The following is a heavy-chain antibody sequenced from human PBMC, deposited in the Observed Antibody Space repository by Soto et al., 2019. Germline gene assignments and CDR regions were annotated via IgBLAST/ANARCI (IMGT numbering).Heavy chain of an antibody. CDR2: IYYSGST. D-gene: IGHD3-10*01. J-gene: IGHJ4*02. V-gene: IGHV4-31*03. CDR3: ATAAGFGEADY. Sequence: QVQLQESGPGLVKPSQTLSLTCTVSGGSISSGGYYWSWIRQHPGKGLEWIGYIYYSGSTYYNPSPPSXXTXSXXPSTTHFAPNLTSVTAAATAVYYCATAAGFGEADYWGPGTLVTVSS. CDR1: GGSISSGGYY.